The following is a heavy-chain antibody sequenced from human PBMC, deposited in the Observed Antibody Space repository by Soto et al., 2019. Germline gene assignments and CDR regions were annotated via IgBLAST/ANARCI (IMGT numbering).Heavy chain of an antibody. CDR3: TTSLFYYFWSGYFLHGRRQNWFDP. Sequence: GGSLRLSCAASGFTFSNAWMNWVRQAPGKGLEWVGRIKSKTDGGTTDYAAPVKGRFTISRDDSKNTLYLQMNSLKTEDTAVYYCTTSLFYYFWSGYFLHGRRQNWFDPWGQGTLVTVSS. CDR2: IKSKTDGGTT. J-gene: IGHJ5*02. V-gene: IGHV3-15*07. D-gene: IGHD3-3*01. CDR1: GFTFSNAW.